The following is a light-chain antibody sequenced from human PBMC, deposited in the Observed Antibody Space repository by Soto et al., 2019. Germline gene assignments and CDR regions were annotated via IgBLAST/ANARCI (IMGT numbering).Light chain of an antibody. CDR3: QQSYSTPPIT. J-gene: IGKJ5*01. CDR2: SAS. CDR1: HDISTW. V-gene: IGKV1D-12*01. Sequence: IRMSQSPSPVSASVGDRVTITCQGSHDISTWVVGYQQKPGKAPKLLIYSASALKRGVPSMFSGSGSGTDFALTVSSLQPEDFATYYCQQSYSTPPITFGQGTRLEI.